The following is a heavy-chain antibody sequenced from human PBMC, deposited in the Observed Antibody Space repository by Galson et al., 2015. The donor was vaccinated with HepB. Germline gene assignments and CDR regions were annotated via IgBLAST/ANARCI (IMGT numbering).Heavy chain of an antibody. Sequence: SVKVSCKAAGYTFNNHAMHWVRQAPGLGLEWMGWINDGSGNTRYSEKFQGRVTITVDTSANTVYMELNSLRSEDTAVYYCARDRPPPVISGALDIWGQGTLVTVSS. CDR1: GYTFNNHA. V-gene: IGHV1-3*01. CDR2: INDGSGNT. D-gene: IGHD3-10*01. CDR3: ARDRPPPVISGALDI. J-gene: IGHJ3*02.